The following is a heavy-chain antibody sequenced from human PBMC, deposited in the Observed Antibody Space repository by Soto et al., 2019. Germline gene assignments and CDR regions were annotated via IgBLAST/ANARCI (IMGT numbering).Heavy chain of an antibody. D-gene: IGHD3-10*01. V-gene: IGHV4-31*03. CDR1: GGSISSGGYY. Sequence: PSETLSLTCTVSGGSISSGGYYWSWIRQHPGKGLEWIGYIYYSGSTYYNQSLKSRITISVDTSKNQFSLKLSSVTAADTAVYYCASIAYYYDSGSYFGWFDPWGQGTLVTVSS. CDR3: ASIAYYYDSGSYFGWFDP. J-gene: IGHJ5*02. CDR2: IYYSGST.